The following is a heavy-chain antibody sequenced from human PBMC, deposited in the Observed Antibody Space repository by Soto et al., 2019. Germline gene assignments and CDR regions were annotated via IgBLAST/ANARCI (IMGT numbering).Heavy chain of an antibody. J-gene: IGHJ4*02. V-gene: IGHV4-34*01. CDR3: ARTYSSSWSPFDY. D-gene: IGHD6-13*01. CDR2: INQSGST. CDR1: GGSFSGYY. Sequence: QVQLQQWGAGLLKPSETLSLTCAVYGGSFSGYYWSWIRQPPGKGLEWIGEINQSGSTNYNPSLKSRFTISVATSKNQFSLKLSSVTAADTAVYYCARTYSSSWSPFDYWGQGTLVTVSS.